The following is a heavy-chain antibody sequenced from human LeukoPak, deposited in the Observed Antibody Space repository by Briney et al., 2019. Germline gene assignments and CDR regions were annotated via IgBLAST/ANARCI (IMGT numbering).Heavy chain of an antibody. CDR3: ARMSYYYGMDV. Sequence: SETLSLTCTVSGGSISSYYWSWIRQPPGKGLKWIGYIYYSGSTDYNPSLKSRVTISVDTSKNQFSLKLSSVTAADTAVYYCARMSYYYGMDVWGKGTTVTVSS. CDR1: GGSISSYY. J-gene: IGHJ6*04. V-gene: IGHV4-59*01. CDR2: IYYSGST.